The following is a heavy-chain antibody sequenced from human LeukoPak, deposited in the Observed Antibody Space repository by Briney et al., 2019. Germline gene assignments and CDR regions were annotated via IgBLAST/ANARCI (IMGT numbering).Heavy chain of an antibody. CDR1: GFTFSSYW. Sequence: TGGSLRLSCAASGFTFSSYWMHWVRQAPGKGLVWVSRINSDGSSTSYADSVKGRFTISSDNAKTPLYLQMHSLRAADTAVYYCARASYDSSGPYYYGMDVWGQGTTVTVSS. CDR2: INSDGSST. V-gene: IGHV3-74*01. J-gene: IGHJ6*02. CDR3: ARASYDSSGPYYYGMDV. D-gene: IGHD3-22*01.